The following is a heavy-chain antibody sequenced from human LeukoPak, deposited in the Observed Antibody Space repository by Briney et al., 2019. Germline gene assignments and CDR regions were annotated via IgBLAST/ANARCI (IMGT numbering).Heavy chain of an antibody. V-gene: IGHV3-74*01. D-gene: IGHD6-13*01. CDR3: ASGGSWYIS. Sequence: GGSLRLSCAASGFTFSSSWMHWVRQVPGKGLVWVSCIIGDGSLIHYADSVKGRFTISRDNAKDSLYLQMNSLRGEDTAVYYCASGGSWYISWGQGTLVTVSS. J-gene: IGHJ5*02. CDR1: GFTFSSSW. CDR2: IIGDGSLI.